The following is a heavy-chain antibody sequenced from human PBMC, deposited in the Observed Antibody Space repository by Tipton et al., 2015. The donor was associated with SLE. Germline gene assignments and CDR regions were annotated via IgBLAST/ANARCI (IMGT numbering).Heavy chain of an antibody. V-gene: IGHV4-59*11. J-gene: IGHJ4*02. CDR3: ARDRTGGAGFDY. Sequence: TLSLTCTVSGASISSHYWNWIRQPPGKGLEWIGNIYNNGNTNYNPSLKSRVTISVDTSRNQFFLKLSSVTAADTALYYCARDRTGGAGFDYWGQGTLVTVSS. CDR2: IYNNGNT. D-gene: IGHD1-1*01. CDR1: GASISSHY.